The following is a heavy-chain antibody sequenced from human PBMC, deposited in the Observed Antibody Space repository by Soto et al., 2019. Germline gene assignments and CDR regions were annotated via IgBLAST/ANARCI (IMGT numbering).Heavy chain of an antibody. D-gene: IGHD6-19*01. Sequence: PGGSLRLSCAASGFTFSSYAMHWVRQAPGKGLEWVAVISYDGSNKYYADSVKGRFTISRDNSKKTLYLQMNGLRAEDTVVYYCAREAPGSGWSDYYYGMDVWGQGTTVTVSS. CDR1: GFTFSSYA. CDR3: AREAPGSGWSDYYYGMDV. V-gene: IGHV3-30-3*01. CDR2: ISYDGSNK. J-gene: IGHJ6*02.